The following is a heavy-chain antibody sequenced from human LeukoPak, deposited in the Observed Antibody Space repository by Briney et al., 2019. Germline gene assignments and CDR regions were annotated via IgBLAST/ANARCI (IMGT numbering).Heavy chain of an antibody. CDR2: IYHSGST. D-gene: IGHD1-7*01. J-gene: IGHJ4*02. CDR1: GYSISSGYY. CDR3: ARDILGSWELEKYFDY. V-gene: IGHV4-38-2*02. Sequence: ASETLSLTCTVSGYSISSGYYWGWIRQPPGKGLEWIGSIYHSGSTYYNPSLKSRVTISVDTSKNQLSLKLSSVTAADTAVYYCARDILGSWELEKYFDYWGQGTLVTVSS.